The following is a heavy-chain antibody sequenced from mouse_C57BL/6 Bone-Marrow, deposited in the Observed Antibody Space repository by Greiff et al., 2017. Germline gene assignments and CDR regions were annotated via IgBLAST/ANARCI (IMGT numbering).Heavy chain of an antibody. D-gene: IGHD1-1*01. V-gene: IGHV5-6*01. CDR2: ISSGGSYT. Sequence: QLQESGGDLVKPGGSLKLSCAASGFTFSSYGMSWVRQTPDKRLEWVATISSGGSYTYYPDSVKGRFTISRDNAKNTLYLQMSSLKSEDTAMYYCARIYYGSSSRDYWGQGTTLTVSS. J-gene: IGHJ2*01. CDR1: GFTFSSYG. CDR3: ARIYYGSSSRDY.